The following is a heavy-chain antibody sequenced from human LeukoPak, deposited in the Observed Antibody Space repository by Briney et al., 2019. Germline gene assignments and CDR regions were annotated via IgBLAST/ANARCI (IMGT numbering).Heavy chain of an antibody. V-gene: IGHV1-69*13. Sequence: SVKVSCKASGGTFSSYAISWVRQAPGQGLEWMGGIIPIFGTANYAQKFQGRVTITADESTSTAYMELSSLRSEDTAVYYCAKDLNTYYYDSRTPDYWGQGTLVTVSS. CDR1: GGTFSSYA. CDR3: AKDLNTYYYDSRTPDY. CDR2: IIPIFGTA. D-gene: IGHD3-22*01. J-gene: IGHJ4*02.